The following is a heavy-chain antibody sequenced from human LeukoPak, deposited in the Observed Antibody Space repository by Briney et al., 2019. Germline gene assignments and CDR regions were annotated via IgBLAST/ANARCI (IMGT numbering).Heavy chain of an antibody. D-gene: IGHD3-10*01. J-gene: IGHJ4*02. CDR3: ANLWFGELLGVH. CDR1: GFTFSSYW. Sequence: GGSLRLSCAASGFTFSSYWMSWVRQALGKGLEWVANIKQDGSEKYYVDSVKGRFTISRDNAKNSLYLQMNSLRAEDTAVYYCANLWFGELLGVHWGQGTLVTVSS. V-gene: IGHV3-7*03. CDR2: IKQDGSEK.